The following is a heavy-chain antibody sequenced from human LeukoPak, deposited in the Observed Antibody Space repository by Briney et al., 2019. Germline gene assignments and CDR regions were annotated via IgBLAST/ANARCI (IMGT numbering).Heavy chain of an antibody. V-gene: IGHV1-2*02. J-gene: IGHJ5*02. D-gene: IGHD3-16*01. CDR2: MSPNSGDT. CDR3: ASGLGRSWFDP. Sequence: ASVKVSCKASGYTFTGYNMHWVRQAPGQGLEWMGWMSPNSGDTKYPQKFQGRVTMTRDTSISTAYMELTGLTFDDTAVYHCASGLGRSWFDPWGQGTLVTVSS. CDR1: GYTFTGYN.